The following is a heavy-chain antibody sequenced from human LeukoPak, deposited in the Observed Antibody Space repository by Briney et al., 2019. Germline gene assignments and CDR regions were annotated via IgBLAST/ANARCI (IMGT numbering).Heavy chain of an antibody. Sequence: GGSLRLSCAVSGFTFNDYAMNWVRQAPGQGLEWVSFISGYGGSTYYADSVKGRFTISRDNSKNSLYLQMYSLRLGDTALYYCATDCSGNRCYSLWGQGTLVTVSS. CDR3: ATDCSGNRCYSL. J-gene: IGHJ4*02. D-gene: IGHD2-15*01. CDR1: GFTFNDYA. CDR2: ISGYGGST. V-gene: IGHV3-43*02.